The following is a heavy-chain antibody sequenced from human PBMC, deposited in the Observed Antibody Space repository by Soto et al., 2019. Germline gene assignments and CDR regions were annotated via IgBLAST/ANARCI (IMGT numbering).Heavy chain of an antibody. D-gene: IGHD3-22*01. V-gene: IGHV3-23*01. CDR2: ISGSGGST. J-gene: IGHJ5*02. CDR1: GFTFSSYA. Sequence: EVQLLESGGGLVQPGGSLRLSCAASGFTFSSYAMSWVRQAPGKGLEWVSAISGSGGSTYYADSVKGRFTISRDNSKNTLYLQMNSLRAEDTAVYYCAPSVAPRRVIVNNWFGPWGQGTLVTVSS. CDR3: APSVAPRRVIVNNWFGP.